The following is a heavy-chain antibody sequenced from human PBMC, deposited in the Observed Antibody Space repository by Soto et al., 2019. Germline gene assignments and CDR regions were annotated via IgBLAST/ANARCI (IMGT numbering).Heavy chain of an antibody. Sequence: GXSGEVSFRASWGTFSSHAISSVRQGPGQGLEWMGAIIPIFGTANYAQKFQGRVTITADESTSTAYMELSSLRSEGTAVYYCARDHSSSPKRMDVWGQGTTVTVSS. CDR3: ARDHSSSPKRMDV. V-gene: IGHV1-69*13. J-gene: IGHJ6*02. CDR2: IIPIFGTA. CDR1: WGTFSSHA. D-gene: IGHD6-6*01.